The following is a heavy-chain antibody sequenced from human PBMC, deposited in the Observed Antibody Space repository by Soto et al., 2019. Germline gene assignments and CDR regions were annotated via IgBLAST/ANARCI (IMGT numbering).Heavy chain of an antibody. V-gene: IGHV3-48*02. Sequence: EVQLVESGGGLVQPGGSLRLSCAASGFTFSSYSMNWVRQAPGKGLEWVSYISSSSSTIYYVDSVKGRFTISRDNAKNSLYLQMNSLRDEDTAVYYCARGEGYQLLGMFDPWGQGTLVTVSS. CDR1: GFTFSSYS. CDR3: ARGEGYQLLGMFDP. J-gene: IGHJ5*02. D-gene: IGHD2-2*01. CDR2: ISSSSSTI.